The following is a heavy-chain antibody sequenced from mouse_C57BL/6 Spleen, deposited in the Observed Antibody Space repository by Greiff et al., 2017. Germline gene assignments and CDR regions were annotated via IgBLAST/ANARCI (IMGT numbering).Heavy chain of an antibody. Sequence: QVQLKQPGAELVMPGASVKLSCKASGYTFTSYGMNWVKQRHGPGLEWIGEIDTSDSYTNYNQKFKGKATLTVYKSSSTAYMQLSSLTSVDSAVYYCARGLLHAMDYWGQGTSVTVSS. J-gene: IGHJ4*01. CDR3: ARGLLHAMDY. D-gene: IGHD2-3*01. CDR2: IDTSDSYT. CDR1: GYTFTSYG. V-gene: IGHV1-69*01.